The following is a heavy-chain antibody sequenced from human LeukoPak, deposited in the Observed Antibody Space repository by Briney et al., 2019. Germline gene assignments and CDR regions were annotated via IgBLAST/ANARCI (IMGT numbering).Heavy chain of an antibody. D-gene: IGHD3-16*01. J-gene: IGHJ5*02. CDR1: GFTFSSYW. Sequence: PGGSLRLSCAASGFTFSSYWMHWVRQAPGKGLAWVSRINSDGSSTSYADSVKGRFTISRDNAKNTLYLQMNSLRAEDTAVYYCAREQKVITFGGVIGPWGQGTLVTVSS. CDR3: AREQKVITFGGVIGP. V-gene: IGHV3-74*01. CDR2: INSDGSST.